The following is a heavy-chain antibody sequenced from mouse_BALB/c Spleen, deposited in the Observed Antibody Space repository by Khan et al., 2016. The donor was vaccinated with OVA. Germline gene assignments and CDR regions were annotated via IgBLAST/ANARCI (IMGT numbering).Heavy chain of an antibody. CDR3: ARLAYYYNSEGFAY. D-gene: IGHD1-1*01. CDR2: INTGGAYT. V-gene: IGHV5-6*01. J-gene: IGHJ3*01. Sequence: DVHLVESGGDFVRPGGSLKLSCAASGFTFSTYGMSWVRQTPDKRLEWVATINTGGAYTYYPDSVKGRFTISRDNAKNTLYLQLSSLKSEDTAIYYCARLAYYYNSEGFAYWGQGTLVTVSA. CDR1: GFTFSTYG.